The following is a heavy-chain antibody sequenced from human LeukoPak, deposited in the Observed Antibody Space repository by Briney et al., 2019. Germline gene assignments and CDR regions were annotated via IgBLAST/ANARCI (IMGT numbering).Heavy chain of an antibody. Sequence: PGGSLRLSCAASGFTFSSYAMSWVRQAPGKGLEWVSAISGSGGSTYYADSVKGRFTISRDNSKNTLYLQMNSLRAEDTAVYYWAKDGGSYVSRDAFDIWGQGTMVTVSS. CDR1: GFTFSSYA. CDR2: ISGSGGST. J-gene: IGHJ3*02. V-gene: IGHV3-23*01. D-gene: IGHD1-26*01. CDR3: AKDGGSYVSRDAFDI.